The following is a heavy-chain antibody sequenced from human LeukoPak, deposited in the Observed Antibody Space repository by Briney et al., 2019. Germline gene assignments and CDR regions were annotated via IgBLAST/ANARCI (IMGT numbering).Heavy chain of an antibody. J-gene: IGHJ6*03. V-gene: IGHV5-51*01. CDR2: IYPGDSDT. Sequence: GESLKISCKGSGYSFTSYWIGWVRQMPGKGLEWMGIIYPGDSDTRYSPSFQGQVTISADKSISTAYLQWSSLKASDTAMYYCARHGCSSTSCYDDYYYYMDVWGKGTTDTVSS. D-gene: IGHD2-2*01. CDR3: ARHGCSSTSCYDDYYYYMDV. CDR1: GYSFTSYW.